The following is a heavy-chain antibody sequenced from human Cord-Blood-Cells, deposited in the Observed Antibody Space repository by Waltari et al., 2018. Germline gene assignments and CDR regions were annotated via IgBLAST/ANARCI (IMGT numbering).Heavy chain of an antibody. CDR2: IYSGGST. D-gene: IGHD6-13*01. CDR1: GLTARCNC. CDR3: AGIAAAGNDAFDI. J-gene: IGHJ3*02. Sequence: EVQLVESGGAWVQPGGSLRLSCAASGLTARCNCITWVPQAPGKGLEWVSVIYSGGSTDYADSVKGRFTISRHNSKNTLYLQMNSLRAEDTAVYYCAGIAAAGNDAFDIWGQGTMVTVSS. V-gene: IGHV3-53*04.